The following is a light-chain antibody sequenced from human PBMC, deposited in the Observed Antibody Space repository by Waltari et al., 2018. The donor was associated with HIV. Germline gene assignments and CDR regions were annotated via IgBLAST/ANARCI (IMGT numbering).Light chain of an antibody. CDR1: SSNIGSNY. J-gene: IGLJ3*02. CDR3: AAWDDSLSGPV. CDR2: RSN. V-gene: IGLV1-47*01. Sequence: QSVLTQPPSASGTPGQRVTISCSGSSSNIGSNYVYWYQQLPGTAPKLLIYRSNQRPSGVPSRFSGSKSGTSASLAISGLRSEDEADYYCAAWDDSLSGPVFGGGTKLTVL.